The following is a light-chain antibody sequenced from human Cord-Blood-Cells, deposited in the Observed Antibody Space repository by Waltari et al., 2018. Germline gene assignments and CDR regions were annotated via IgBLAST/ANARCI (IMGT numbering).Light chain of an antibody. Sequence: QSALTQPASVSGSPGQSITISCTGTSSDVGVYNYVSWYQPHPGKAPKPMIYDVSHRPSGVSNRFSGSKSGNTASLTISGLQAEDEADYYCSSYTSSSTRVFGGGTKLTVL. CDR2: DVS. CDR1: SSDVGVYNY. V-gene: IGLV2-14*01. J-gene: IGLJ2*01. CDR3: SSYTSSSTRV.